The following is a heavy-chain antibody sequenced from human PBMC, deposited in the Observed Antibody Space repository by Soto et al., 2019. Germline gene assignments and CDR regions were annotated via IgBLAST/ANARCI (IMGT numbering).Heavy chain of an antibody. Sequence: QLQLQESGPGLVKPSETLSLTCTVSGGSISRSSYYWGWIRQPPGKGLEWIGSIYYSGSTYYNPSSKSPVTISVDTSANPYSLTLSPVAAADTAWYYCARHDYGGFGLWGQGTLVTVSS. J-gene: IGHJ4*02. D-gene: IGHD4-17*01. CDR2: IYYSGST. CDR3: ARHDYGGFGL. V-gene: IGHV4-39*01. CDR1: GGSISRSSYY.